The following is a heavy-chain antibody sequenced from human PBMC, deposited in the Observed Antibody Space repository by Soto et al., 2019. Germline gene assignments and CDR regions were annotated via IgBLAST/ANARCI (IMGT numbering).Heavy chain of an antibody. D-gene: IGHD5-18*01. CDR1: GFTFSSSW. J-gene: IGHJ4*02. CDR2: IKLDGSEK. Sequence: PGGSLRLSCAASGFTFSSSWMNWVRQAPGKGLEWVANIKLDGSEKYYVDSVKGRFTISRDNAKNSLYLQMNSLRAEDTAVYYCARDQPGYSYGYGLGYWGQGTLVTVSS. V-gene: IGHV3-7*01. CDR3: ARDQPGYSYGYGLGY.